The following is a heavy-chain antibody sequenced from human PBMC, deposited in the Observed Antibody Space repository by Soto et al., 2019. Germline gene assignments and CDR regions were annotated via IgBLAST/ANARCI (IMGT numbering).Heavy chain of an antibody. V-gene: IGHV3-7*01. Sequence: PGGSMRLSCAASGFTFSSYWMSWVRQAQGKGLEWVANIKQDGSEKYYVDSVKGRFTISRDNAKNSLYLKMNSLRAEDTAVYYCASEALFWSGYYTYYYMDVWGKGTTVTVSS. D-gene: IGHD3-3*01. CDR2: IKQDGSEK. J-gene: IGHJ6*03. CDR1: GFTFSSYW. CDR3: ASEALFWSGYYTYYYMDV.